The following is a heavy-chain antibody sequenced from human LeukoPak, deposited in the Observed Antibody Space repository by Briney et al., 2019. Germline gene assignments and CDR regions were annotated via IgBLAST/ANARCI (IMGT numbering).Heavy chain of an antibody. V-gene: IGHV3-33*01. CDR2: IWYDGSNK. D-gene: IGHD6-13*01. J-gene: IGHJ6*02. CDR3: ARDGQQLAPYAMDV. Sequence: PGRSLRLSCAASGFRFGSHAAHWVRQAPGKGLEWLAQIWYDGSNKYYVDSVKGRFTTSRDNSKNTVYLQMNSLRAEDTAVYFCARDGQQLAPYAMDVWGQGTTVTVSS. CDR1: GFRFGSHA.